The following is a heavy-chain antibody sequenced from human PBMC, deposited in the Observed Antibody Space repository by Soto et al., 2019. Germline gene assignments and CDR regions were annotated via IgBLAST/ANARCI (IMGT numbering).Heavy chain of an antibody. CDR3: ARSYVSGNYYGVPSNRFDP. D-gene: IGHD3-10*01. V-gene: IGHV4-31*03. J-gene: IGHJ5*02. CDR2: IHHSGST. Sequence: QVQLQESGPGLVKPSQTLSLTCTVSGGSIRSGPYYWNWIRQHPGKGLRWIGYIHHSGSTYYNPCLKSRVTISLATAKNHFSLALSSVTSSDTAVYYCARSYVSGNYYGVPSNRFDPWRQGTLVTVSS. CDR1: GGSIRSGPYY.